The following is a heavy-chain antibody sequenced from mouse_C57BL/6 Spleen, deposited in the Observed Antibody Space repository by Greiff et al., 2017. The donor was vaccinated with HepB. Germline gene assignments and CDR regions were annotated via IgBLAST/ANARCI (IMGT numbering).Heavy chain of an antibody. CDR2: IYPSDSET. CDR3: ARRLTTGGYFDY. Sequence: QVQLQQPGAELVRPGSSVKLSCKASGYTFTSYWMDWVKQRPGQGLEWIGNIYPSDSETHYNQKFKDKATLTVDKSSSTAYMQLSSLTSEDSAVYYCARRLTTGGYFDYWGQGTTLTVSS. CDR1: GYTFTSYW. J-gene: IGHJ2*01. V-gene: IGHV1-61*01. D-gene: IGHD1-1*01.